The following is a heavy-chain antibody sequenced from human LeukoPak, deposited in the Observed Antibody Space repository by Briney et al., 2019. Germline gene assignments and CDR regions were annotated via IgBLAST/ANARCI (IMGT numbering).Heavy chain of an antibody. CDR2: ISAYNGKT. Sequence: ASVKVSCKASGYTFTNYYINWVRQAPGQGLEWMGWISAYNGKTHFAQKFQGRVTMTTDASTSTAYMKLSSLTSDDTAVYYCARYFGSGTSDYWGQGTLVTVSS. CDR3: ARYFGSGTSDY. D-gene: IGHD3-10*01. V-gene: IGHV1-18*04. J-gene: IGHJ4*02. CDR1: GYTFTNYY.